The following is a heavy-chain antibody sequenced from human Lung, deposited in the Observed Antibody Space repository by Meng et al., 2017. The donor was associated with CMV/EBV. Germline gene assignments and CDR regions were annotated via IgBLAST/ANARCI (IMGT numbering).Heavy chain of an antibody. CDR1: GGPMNRCSYY. J-gene: IGHJ5*01. D-gene: IGHD3-10*01. CDR3: ARDRFVYYYGLGSYSDS. Sequence: SDPLSLXCPLSGGPMNRCSYYWGWIRPPPGQGLVWVGNIYYSGDTYSNPSLKSGVSISIDASKNQFSLRLSSVTEADTAVYFCARDRFVYYYGLGSYSDSXGQGXLVTVSS. V-gene: IGHV4-39*07. CDR2: IYYSGDT.